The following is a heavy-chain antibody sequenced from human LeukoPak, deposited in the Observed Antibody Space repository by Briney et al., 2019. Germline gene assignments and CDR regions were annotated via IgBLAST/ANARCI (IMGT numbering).Heavy chain of an antibody. CDR2: IYSGGHI. J-gene: IGHJ4*02. CDR1: GFTVSSNY. D-gene: IGHD3-10*01. Sequence: GGSLRLSCAASGFTVSSNYISWVRQAPGKGLEWVSGIYSGGHIYYADSVKGRFTISRDNSKNTLYLQMNSLRAEDTAVYYCARKRVLWFGESMGGYFDYWGQGTLVTVSS. CDR3: ARKRVLWFGESMGGYFDY. V-gene: IGHV3-53*01.